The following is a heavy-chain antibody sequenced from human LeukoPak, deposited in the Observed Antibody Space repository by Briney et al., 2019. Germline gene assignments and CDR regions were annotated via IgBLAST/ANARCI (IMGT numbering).Heavy chain of an antibody. V-gene: IGHV3-23*01. Sequence: PGGSLRLSCAASGFTFSSYAMSWVRQAPGRGLEWVSSISASSGITYYPDSVKGRFTISRVNSKNTLYLQMNSLKTEDTAVYYCTRHRSGSYYELDYWGQGTLVTVSS. D-gene: IGHD1-26*01. CDR3: TRHRSGSYYELDY. CDR1: GFTFSSYA. J-gene: IGHJ4*02. CDR2: ISASSGIT.